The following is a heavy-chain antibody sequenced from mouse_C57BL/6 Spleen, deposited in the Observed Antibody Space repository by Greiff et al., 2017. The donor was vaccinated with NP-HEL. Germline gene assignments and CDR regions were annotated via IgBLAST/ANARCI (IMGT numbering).Heavy chain of an antibody. CDR1: GYTFTDYY. J-gene: IGHJ2*01. Sequence: EVQLQQSGPELVKPGASVKISCKASGYTFTDYYMNWVKQSHGKSLEWIADINPNNGGTNYKQKIKGKATLTVDKSSSTAYMELRSLASEDSAVYYCARDEGYFDCWGQGTTLTVSS. CDR2: INPNNGGT. CDR3: ARDEGYFDC. V-gene: IGHV1-26*01.